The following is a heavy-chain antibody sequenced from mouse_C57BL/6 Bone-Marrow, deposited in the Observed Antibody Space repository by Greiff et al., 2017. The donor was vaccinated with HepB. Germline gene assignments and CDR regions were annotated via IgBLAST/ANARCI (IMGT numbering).Heavy chain of an antibody. Sequence: EVMLVESGGGLVKPGGSLKLSCAASGFTFSSYAMSWVRQTPEKRLEWVATISDGGSYTYYPDNVKGRFTISRDNAKNNLYLQMSHLKSEDTAMYYCAWGYGNYYVDYWGQGTTLTVSS. CDR3: AWGYGNYYVDY. V-gene: IGHV5-4*03. J-gene: IGHJ2*01. CDR2: ISDGGSYT. D-gene: IGHD2-1*01. CDR1: GFTFSSYA.